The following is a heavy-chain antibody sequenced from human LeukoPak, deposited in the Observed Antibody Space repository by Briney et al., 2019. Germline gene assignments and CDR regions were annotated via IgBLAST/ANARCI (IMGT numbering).Heavy chain of an antibody. CDR3: ARVSVIVGGYIDY. Sequence: PSETLSLTCTVSGGSISSSSYYWGWIRQPPGKGLEWIGSIYYSGSTYYNPSLKSRVIISVDTSKNQFSLKLSSVTAADTAVYYCARVSVIVGGYIDYWGQGTLVTVSS. J-gene: IGHJ4*02. CDR2: IYYSGST. V-gene: IGHV4-39*01. CDR1: GGSISSSSYY. D-gene: IGHD3-22*01.